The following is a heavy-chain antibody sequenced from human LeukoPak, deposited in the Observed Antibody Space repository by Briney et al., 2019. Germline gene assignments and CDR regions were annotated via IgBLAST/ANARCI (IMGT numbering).Heavy chain of an antibody. J-gene: IGHJ5*02. CDR1: GFTFSSHA. CDR2: ISGSGGST. CDR3: ARDDSRGSGSSGWFDP. D-gene: IGHD3-10*01. Sequence: GGSLRLSCAASGFTFSSHAMSWVRQAPGKGLEWVSAISGSGGSTYYADSVKGRFTISRDNSKNTLYLQMNSLRAEDTAIFYCARDDSRGSGSSGWFDPWGQGTLLTVSS. V-gene: IGHV3-23*01.